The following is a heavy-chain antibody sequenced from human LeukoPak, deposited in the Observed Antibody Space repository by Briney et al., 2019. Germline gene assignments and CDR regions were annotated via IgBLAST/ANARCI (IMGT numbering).Heavy chain of an antibody. D-gene: IGHD2-15*01. CDR1: GYTFTGYY. CDR3: ARGRSREDIVVVVAAYYFDY. V-gene: IGHV1-2*02. Sequence: ASVTVSCKASGYTFTGYYMHWVRQAPGQGLEWMGWINPNSGGTNYAQKFQGRVTMTRDTSISTAYMELSRLRSDDTAVYYCARGRSREDIVVVVAAYYFDYWGQGALVTVSS. CDR2: INPNSGGT. J-gene: IGHJ4*02.